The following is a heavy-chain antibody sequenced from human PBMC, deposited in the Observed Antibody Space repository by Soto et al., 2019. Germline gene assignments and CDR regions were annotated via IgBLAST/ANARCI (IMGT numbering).Heavy chain of an antibody. J-gene: IGHJ4*02. D-gene: IGHD1-1*01. CDR1: GFTFSSYA. V-gene: IGHV3-23*01. Sequence: LRLSCAASGFTFSSYAMSWVRQAPGKGLEWVSAISGSGGSTYYADSVKGRFTISRDNAKNSLYLQMNSLRAEDTAVYYCARTYGLTTHFDYWGQGTLVTVSS. CDR3: ARTYGLTTHFDY. CDR2: ISGSGGST.